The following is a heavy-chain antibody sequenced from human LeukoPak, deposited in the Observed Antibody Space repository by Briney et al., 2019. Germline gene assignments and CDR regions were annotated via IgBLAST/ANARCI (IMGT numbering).Heavy chain of an antibody. CDR3: ARLRDLAGKIEAFDM. CDR1: GDSFTSYW. D-gene: IGHD3-16*01. Sequence: GESLKISCKGSGDSFTSYWIGWVRQMPGKGLEWMGIIYPGDSDTRYSPSFQGQVTISADKSISTAYLQWSSLKASDTAMYYCARLRDLAGKIEAFDMWGQGTMVTVSS. CDR2: IYPGDSDT. J-gene: IGHJ3*02. V-gene: IGHV5-51*01.